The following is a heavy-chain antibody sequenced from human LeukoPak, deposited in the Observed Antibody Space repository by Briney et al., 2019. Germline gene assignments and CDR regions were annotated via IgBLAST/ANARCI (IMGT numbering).Heavy chain of an antibody. CDR3: ARTWIQLWLLYY. V-gene: IGHV4-39*01. D-gene: IGHD5-18*01. CDR2: IYYSGST. Sequence: SETLSLTCTVSSGSISSSSYYWGWIRQPPGKGLEWIGSIYYSGSTYYNPSLKSRVTISVDTSKNQFSLKLSSVTAADTAVYYCARTWIQLWLLYYWGQGTLVTVSS. CDR1: SGSISSSSYY. J-gene: IGHJ4*02.